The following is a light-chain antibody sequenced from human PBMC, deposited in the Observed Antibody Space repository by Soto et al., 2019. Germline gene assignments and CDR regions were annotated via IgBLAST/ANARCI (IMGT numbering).Light chain of an antibody. J-gene: IGLJ2*01. CDR3: CSYAGSYTVV. CDR2: DVS. CDR1: SGDVGGYNY. V-gene: IGLV2-11*01. Sequence: QSALTQPRSVSGSPGQSVTISCTGTSGDVGGYNYVSWYQHHPGKAPKLMIYDVSKRPSGVPDRFSGSKSGNTASLTISGLQAEDEADYYCCSYAGSYTVVFGGGTQLTVL.